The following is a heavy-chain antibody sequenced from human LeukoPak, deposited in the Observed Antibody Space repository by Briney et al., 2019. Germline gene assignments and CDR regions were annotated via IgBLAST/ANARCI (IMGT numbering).Heavy chain of an antibody. J-gene: IGHJ5*02. Sequence: PGGSLRLSCAASGFTFSSYGMHWVRQAPGKGLEWVAVISYDGSNKYYADSVKGRFTISRDNSKNTLYLQMNSLRAEDTAVYYWAKDPPPYSSGWYVGLNWFDPWGQGTLVTVSS. CDR3: AKDPPPYSSGWYVGLNWFDP. V-gene: IGHV3-30*18. D-gene: IGHD6-19*01. CDR2: ISYDGSNK. CDR1: GFTFSSYG.